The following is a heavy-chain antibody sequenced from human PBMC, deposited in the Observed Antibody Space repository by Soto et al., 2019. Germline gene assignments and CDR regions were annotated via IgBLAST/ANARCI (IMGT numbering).Heavy chain of an antibody. D-gene: IGHD2-8*01. CDR3: ASGYGTNGVCSPAPTFDY. CDR1: GGSISSGDYY. CDR2: IYYSGST. J-gene: IGHJ4*02. Sequence: PSETLSLTCAVSGGSISSGDYYWSWIRQPPGKGLEWIGYIYYSGSTYYNPSLKSRVTISVDTSKNQFSLKLSSVTAADTAVYYCASGYGTNGVCSPAPTFDYWGQGTLVTVSS. V-gene: IGHV4-30-4*01.